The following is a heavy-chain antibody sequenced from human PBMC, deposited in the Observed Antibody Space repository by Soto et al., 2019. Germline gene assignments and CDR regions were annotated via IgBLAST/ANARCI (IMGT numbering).Heavy chain of an antibody. V-gene: IGHV1-69*12. Sequence: QVQLVQSGAEVKKPGSSVKVSCKASGGAFSDYAFSWVRQAPGQGLEWLGGIMPIFRAPDYAQKFQGRVTITADESTRTAYMEMRSPASEDTATYCGASWLKGANIGYHYCGMDVWGQGTTVTVS. CDR3: ASWLKGANIGYHYCGMDV. J-gene: IGHJ6*02. D-gene: IGHD2-8*01. CDR1: GGAFSDYA. CDR2: IMPIFRAP.